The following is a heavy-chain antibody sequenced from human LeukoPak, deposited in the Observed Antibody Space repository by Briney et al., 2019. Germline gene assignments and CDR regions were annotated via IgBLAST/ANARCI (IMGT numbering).Heavy chain of an antibody. Sequence: GGSLRLSCAASGFTFSNYSMSWVRQAPGKGLEWVSYISSSSSNIYYADSVKGRFTISRDNAKNSLYLQMNSLRVEDTAVYYCARETPRRGETRDGYRWGQGTVVTVSS. V-gene: IGHV3-48*04. CDR2: ISSSSSNI. CDR1: GFTFSNYS. D-gene: IGHD5-24*01. J-gene: IGHJ4*02. CDR3: ARETPRRGETRDGYR.